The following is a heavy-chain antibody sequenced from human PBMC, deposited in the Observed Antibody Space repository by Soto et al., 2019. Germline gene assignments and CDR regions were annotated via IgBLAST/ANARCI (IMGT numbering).Heavy chain of an antibody. V-gene: IGHV4-59*08. CDR2: IYYSGST. CDR3: ARHRYDSSGYASEYSH. D-gene: IGHD3-22*01. CDR1: GGSISSYY. J-gene: IGHJ4*02. Sequence: QVQLQESGPGLVKPSETLSLTCTVSGGSISSYYWSWIRQPPGKGLEWIGYIYYSGSTNYNTSLKSRVNISVDTSKNQFSLKLISVTAADTAVYYCARHRYDSSGYASEYSHWGQGTLVTVSS.